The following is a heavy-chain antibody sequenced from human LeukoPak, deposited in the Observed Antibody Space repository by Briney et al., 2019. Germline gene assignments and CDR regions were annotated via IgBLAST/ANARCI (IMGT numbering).Heavy chain of an antibody. J-gene: IGHJ4*02. CDR2: INHSGST. CDR1: GGSFSGYY. D-gene: IGHD3-10*01. Sequence: PSETLSLTCAVYGGSFSGYYWSWIRQPPGKGLEWIGEINHSGSTNYNPSLKGRVTISVDTSKNQFSLKLSSVTAADTAVYYCARRGKYYYGSGSPDYWGQGTLVTVSS. CDR3: ARRGKYYYGSGSPDY. V-gene: IGHV4-34*01.